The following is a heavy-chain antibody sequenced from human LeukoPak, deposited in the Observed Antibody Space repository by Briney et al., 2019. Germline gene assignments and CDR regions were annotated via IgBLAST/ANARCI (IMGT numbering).Heavy chain of an antibody. D-gene: IGHD2-15*01. CDR1: GYTFTSYG. CDR3: ARDLGVVVAADYFDY. CDR2: ISAYNGNT. J-gene: IGHJ4*02. Sequence: ASVKVSCKASGYTFTSYGISWVRRAPGQGLEWMGWISAYNGNTNYAQKLQGRVTMTTDTSTSTAYMELRSLRSDDTAVYYCARDLGVVVAADYFDYWGQGPWSPSPQ. V-gene: IGHV1-18*04.